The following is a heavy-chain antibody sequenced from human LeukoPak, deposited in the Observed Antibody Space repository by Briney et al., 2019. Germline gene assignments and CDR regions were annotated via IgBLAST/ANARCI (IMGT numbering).Heavy chain of an antibody. CDR1: AGSISSYY. CDR3: ASGTIFGVIAPYCFHS. Sequence: SETLSLTCTVSAGSISSYYWNWIRQAPGKGLEWIGYIFYGANTYYNPSNKDRVTMSMDTSKSQVSLKLTSVTAADTAVYYCASGTIFGVIAPYCFHSWGQGTLVTVSP. J-gene: IGHJ4*02. CDR2: IFYGANT. V-gene: IGHV4-59*01. D-gene: IGHD3-3*01.